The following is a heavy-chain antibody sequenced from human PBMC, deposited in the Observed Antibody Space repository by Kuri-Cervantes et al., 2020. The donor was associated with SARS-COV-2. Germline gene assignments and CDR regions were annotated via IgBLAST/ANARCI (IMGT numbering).Heavy chain of an antibody. J-gene: IGHJ6*03. CDR2: MNPNSGNT. D-gene: IGHD2-2*01. CDR1: GYTFTSYD. CDR3: AREVLPAAHSNYYYYMDV. V-gene: IGHV1-8*01. Sequence: ASVKVSCKASGYTFTSYDINWVRQATGQGLEWMGWMNPNSGNTGYAQKFQGRVTMTRNTSISTAYMGLSSLRSEDTAVYYCAREVLPAAHSNYYYYMDVWGKGTTVTVSS.